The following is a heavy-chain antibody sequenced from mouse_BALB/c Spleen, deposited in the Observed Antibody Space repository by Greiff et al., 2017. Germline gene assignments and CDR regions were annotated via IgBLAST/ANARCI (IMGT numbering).Heavy chain of an antibody. D-gene: IGHD2-3*01. CDR3: ARFDGHWYFDV. J-gene: IGHJ1*01. Sequence: VQLQQSGAELVKPGASVKMSCKASGYTFTSYNMHWVKQTPGQGLEWIGAIYPGNGDTSYNQKFKGKATLTADKSSSTAYMQLSSLTSEDSAVYYCARFDGHWYFDVWGAGTTVTVSS. CDR2: IYPGNGDT. V-gene: IGHV1-12*01. CDR1: GYTFTSYN.